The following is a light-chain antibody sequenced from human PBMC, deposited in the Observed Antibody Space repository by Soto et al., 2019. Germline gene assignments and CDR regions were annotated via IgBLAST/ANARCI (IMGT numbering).Light chain of an antibody. V-gene: IGKV3-15*01. Sequence: EIVLTQSPATLSVSPGERATLSCRASQSVRSNLAWYQQKPGQAPRLFIFGASTRSTNISARFTGSGSGTEFTLPISGLQSEDFAVYYCQQYINWPPLTCGGGTKVEIK. CDR2: GAS. CDR1: QSVRSN. CDR3: QQYINWPPLT. J-gene: IGKJ4*01.